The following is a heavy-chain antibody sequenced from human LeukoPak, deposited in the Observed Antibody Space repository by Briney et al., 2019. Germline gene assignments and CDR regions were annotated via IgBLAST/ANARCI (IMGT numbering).Heavy chain of an antibody. CDR2: IIPIFGTA. D-gene: IGHD3-3*01. J-gene: IGHJ6*02. CDR1: GGTFSSYA. CDR3: GRDGGVAYGLDV. Sequence: SVKVSCKASGGTFSSYAISWVRQAPGQGLEWMGGIIPIFGTANYAQKFQGRVTITADESTSTAYMELSSLRADDTAVYYCGRDGGVAYGLDVWGQGTTVTVSS. V-gene: IGHV1-69*13.